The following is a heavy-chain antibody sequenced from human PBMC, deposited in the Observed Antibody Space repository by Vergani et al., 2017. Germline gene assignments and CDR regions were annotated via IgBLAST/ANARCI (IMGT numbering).Heavy chain of an antibody. V-gene: IGHV3-30-3*01. Sequence: VQLVESGGGLVQPGRSLRLSCAASGFTFSSYAMHWFRQAPGKGLEWVAVISYDGSNKYYADSVKGRFTISRDNSKNTLYLQMNSLRAEDTAVYYCAAIVAAGFAFDIWGQGTMVTVSS. CDR2: ISYDGSNK. D-gene: IGHD6-13*01. CDR3: AAIVAAGFAFDI. CDR1: GFTFSSYA. J-gene: IGHJ3*02.